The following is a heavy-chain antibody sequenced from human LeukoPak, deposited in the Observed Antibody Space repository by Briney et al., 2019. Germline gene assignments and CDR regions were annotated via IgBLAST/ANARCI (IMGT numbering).Heavy chain of an antibody. V-gene: IGHV3-74*01. CDR2: INEDGSTT. J-gene: IGHJ4*02. CDR1: GFTFSSYG. Sequence: PGRSLRLSCAASGFTFSSYGMHWVRQAPGKGLVWVSRINEDGSTTNYADSVKGRFTISRDNAKNTLYLQMNSLRAEDTAVYYCARDLGGRSGYWGQGTLVTVSS. D-gene: IGHD1-26*01. CDR3: ARDLGGRSGY.